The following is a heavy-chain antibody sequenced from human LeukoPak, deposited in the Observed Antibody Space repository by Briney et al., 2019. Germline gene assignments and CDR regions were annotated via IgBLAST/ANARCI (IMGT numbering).Heavy chain of an antibody. V-gene: IGHV3-23*01. CDR1: GFTFSSHS. D-gene: IGHD2-21*02. CDR2: ISPSGDST. CDR3: ARRLLTGGVTDFFDF. J-gene: IGHJ4*02. Sequence: PGGSVRLSCAASGFTFSSHSMSWVRQPPGEGLEWVAAISPSGDSTTYRDSVKGQFTISRDNSRNRLYLQMNTLTVEDTAMYYSARRLLTGGVTDFFDFWGQGALVTVSS.